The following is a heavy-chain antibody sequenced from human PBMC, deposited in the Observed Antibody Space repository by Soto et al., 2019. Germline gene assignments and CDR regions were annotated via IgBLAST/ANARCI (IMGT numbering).Heavy chain of an antibody. CDR2: IIPIFGTA. CDR1: GGTFSSYD. V-gene: IGHV1-69*13. J-gene: IGHJ6*02. CDR3: ASRAGYCSGGSCRHYYYYYGMDV. D-gene: IGHD2-15*01. Sequence: SVKVSCKASGGTFSSYDISWVRQAPGQGLEWMGGIIPIFGTANYAQKFQGRVTITADESTSTAYMELSSLRSEDTAVYYCASRAGYCSGGSCRHYYYYYGMDVWGQGTTVTVSS.